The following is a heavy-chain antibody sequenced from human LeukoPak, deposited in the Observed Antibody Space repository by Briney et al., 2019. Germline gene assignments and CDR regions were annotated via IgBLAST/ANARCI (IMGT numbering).Heavy chain of an antibody. CDR3: ARVGAGNYGDYVIDY. CDR1: GFTFSSSA. J-gene: IGHJ4*02. V-gene: IGHV3-23*01. Sequence: PGGSLRLSCAASGFTFSSSAMTWVRQAPGKGLEWVSSLTGGSDNSEHADSVKGRFTISRDNSKNTLYLQMNSLRAEDTAVYYCARVGAGNYGDYVIDYRGQGTLVTVSS. D-gene: IGHD4-17*01. CDR2: LTGGSDNS.